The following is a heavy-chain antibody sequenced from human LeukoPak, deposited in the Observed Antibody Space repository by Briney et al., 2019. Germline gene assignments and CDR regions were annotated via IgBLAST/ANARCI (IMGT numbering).Heavy chain of an antibody. J-gene: IGHJ4*02. CDR1: GFTFTTYW. Sequence: GESLRLSCAASGFTFTTYWMSWVRQLPGKGLEWVANINQDGTEKYYVDSVKGRFTISRDNAKNSLYLQMNSLRAEDTAVYYCARGGRSTVTHYFDYWGQGTLVTVSS. D-gene: IGHD4-17*01. CDR3: ARGGRSTVTHYFDY. CDR2: INQDGTEK. V-gene: IGHV3-7*01.